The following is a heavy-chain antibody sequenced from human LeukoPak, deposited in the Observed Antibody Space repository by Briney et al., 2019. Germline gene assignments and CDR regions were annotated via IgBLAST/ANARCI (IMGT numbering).Heavy chain of an antibody. J-gene: IGHJ5*01. CDR3: ARNLRGLPSDS. D-gene: IGHD4-17*01. CDR2: VSYNDIT. Sequence: SETLSLTCTVSGASVTATNYYWAWIRQPPGKGLEWLGTVSYNDITYYNPSLLGRVAVSRGTSKTRFSLDLTSVTTEDTAVYFCARNLRGLPSDSWGRGILVTVTS. CDR1: GASVTATNYY. V-gene: IGHV4-39*01.